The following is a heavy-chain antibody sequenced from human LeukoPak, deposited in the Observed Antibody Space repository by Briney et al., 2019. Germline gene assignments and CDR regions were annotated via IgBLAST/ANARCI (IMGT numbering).Heavy chain of an antibody. D-gene: IGHD3-3*01. CDR2: IYYSGST. CDR3: ARHVPRHYDFWSGYYPYFDY. CDR1: GGSISSSSYY. V-gene: IGHV4-39*01. Sequence: SETLSLTCTVSGGSISSSSYYWGWIRQPPGKGLEWIGSIYYSGSTYYNPSLKSRVTISVDTSKNQFSLKLSSVTAADTAVYYCARHVPRHYDFWSGYYPYFDYWGQGTLVTVSS. J-gene: IGHJ4*02.